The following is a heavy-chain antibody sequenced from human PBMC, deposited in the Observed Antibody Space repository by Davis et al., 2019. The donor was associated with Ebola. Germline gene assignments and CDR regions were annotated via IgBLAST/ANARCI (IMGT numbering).Heavy chain of an antibody. CDR3: ARVRGGITVTTMGMDV. Sequence: ASVKVSCKASGYTFTSYYMHWVRQAPGQGLEWMGLINPSGGSTSYAQKFQGRVTMTRDTSTSTVYMELSSLRSEDTAVYYCARVRGGITVTTMGMDVWGQGTTVTVSS. J-gene: IGHJ6*02. V-gene: IGHV1-46*01. CDR2: INPSGGST. CDR1: GYTFTSYY. D-gene: IGHD4-17*01.